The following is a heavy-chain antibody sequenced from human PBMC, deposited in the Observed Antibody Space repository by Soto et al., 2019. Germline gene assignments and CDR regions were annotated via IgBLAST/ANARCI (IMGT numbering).Heavy chain of an antibody. V-gene: IGHV3-48*01. J-gene: IGHJ1*01. CDR2: ISSSSSTI. Sequence: GGSLRLSCAASGFTFSSYSMNWVRQAPGKGLEWVSYISSSSSTIYYADSVKGRFTISRDNAKNSLYLQMNSLRAEDTAVHYCALDFWSGYYTGYGFQHWGQGTLVTVSS. CDR3: ALDFWSGYYTGYGFQH. D-gene: IGHD3-3*01. CDR1: GFTFSSYS.